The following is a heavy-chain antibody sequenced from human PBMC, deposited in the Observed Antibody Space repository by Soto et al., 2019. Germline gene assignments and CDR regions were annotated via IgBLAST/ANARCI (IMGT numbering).Heavy chain of an antibody. J-gene: IGHJ6*02. CDR3: ARGFGLGYGMDV. CDR2: IYYSGST. V-gene: IGHV4-31*03. Sequence: QVQLQESGPGLVKPSQTLSLTCTVSGGSISSGGYYWSWIRQHPGKGLEWIGYIYYSGSTYYNPSLQSRVTISVDTSKNQFSLKLSSVTAADTAVYYCARGFGLGYGMDVWGQGTTVTVSS. D-gene: IGHD3-3*01. CDR1: GGSISSGGYY.